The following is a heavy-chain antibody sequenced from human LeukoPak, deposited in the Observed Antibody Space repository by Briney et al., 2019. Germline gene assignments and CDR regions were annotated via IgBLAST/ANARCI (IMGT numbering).Heavy chain of an antibody. CDR1: GFTVSNNY. D-gene: IGHD4-17*01. J-gene: IGHJ3*02. V-gene: IGHV3-66*01. CDR2: IYSGGNT. CDR3: ARGLVTTGTDAFDI. Sequence: PGGSLRLSCAAPGFTVSNNYMNWVRQTPGKGLEWVSIIYSGGNTYYADSVKGRFTISRDNSKNTLYLQMNSLRAEDTAVYYCARGLVTTGTDAFDIWGQGTMVTVSS.